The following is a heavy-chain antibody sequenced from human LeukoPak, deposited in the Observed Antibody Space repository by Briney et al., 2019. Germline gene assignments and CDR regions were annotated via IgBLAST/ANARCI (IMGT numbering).Heavy chain of an antibody. CDR2: INHSGST. V-gene: IGHV4-34*01. Sequence: PSETLSLTCAVYGGSFSGYYWSWIRQPPGKGLEWIGEINHSGSTNYNPSLKSRVTISVDTSKNQFSLKLSSVTAADTAVYYCASSYYGSGSPNFDYWGQGTLVTVSS. CDR1: GGSFSGYY. CDR3: ASSYYGSGSPNFDY. J-gene: IGHJ4*02. D-gene: IGHD3-10*01.